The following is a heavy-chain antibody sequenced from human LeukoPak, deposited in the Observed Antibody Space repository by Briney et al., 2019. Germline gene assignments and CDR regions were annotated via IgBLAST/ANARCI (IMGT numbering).Heavy chain of an antibody. CDR3: AKDQTVVSASAFDDP. CDR2: ISFDSKDK. CDR1: GFTFSNFG. D-gene: IGHD2-15*01. V-gene: IGHV3-30*18. J-gene: IGHJ5*02. Sequence: GGSLRLSCAASGFTFSNFGMHWVRQAPGKGLEWVAVISFDSKDKFYADSVKGRFSISRDNSRNTLYLQMNSPGPEDTGVYFCAKDQTVVSASAFDDPWGQGTLVTVSS.